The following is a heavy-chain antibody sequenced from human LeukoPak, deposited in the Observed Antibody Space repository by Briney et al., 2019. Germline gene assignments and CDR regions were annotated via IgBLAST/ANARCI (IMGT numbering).Heavy chain of an antibody. CDR2: ISGSGGST. CDR3: AKGGSSGYYFPFDY. V-gene: IGHV3-23*01. J-gene: IGHJ4*02. CDR1: GFTFSSYA. Sequence: GASLRLSCEASGFTFSSYAMSWVRQAPGKGLEWVSAISGSGGSTYYADSVKGRFTISRDNSKNTLYLQMNSLRAEDTAVYYCAKGGSSGYYFPFDYWGQGTLVTVSS. D-gene: IGHD3-22*01.